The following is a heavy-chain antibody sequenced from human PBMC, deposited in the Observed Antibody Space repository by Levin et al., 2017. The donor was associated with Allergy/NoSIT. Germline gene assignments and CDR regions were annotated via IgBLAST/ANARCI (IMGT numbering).Heavy chain of an antibody. D-gene: IGHD3-10*01. Sequence: GASVKVSCKASGYTFTSYYVHWLRQAPGQGLQWMGIINPSDGGTSYAQNFQGRVTMTRDTSTSTFYMELSSLRFEDTAVYYCARLYGAGTGDYWGQGTLVTVSS. CDR2: INPSDGGT. J-gene: IGHJ4*02. V-gene: IGHV1-46*01. CDR1: GYTFTSYY. CDR3: ARLYGAGTGDY.